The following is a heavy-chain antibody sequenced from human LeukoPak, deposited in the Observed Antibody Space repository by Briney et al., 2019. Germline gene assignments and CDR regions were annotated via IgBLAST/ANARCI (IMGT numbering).Heavy chain of an antibody. CDR2: IYYSGST. Sequence: NPSETLSLTCTVSGGSVSSGNFYWSWIRQPPGKGLEWIGYIYYSGSTNYNPSLKSRVTISLDTSKNQFSLKLSSVTAADTTVYYCARIGYGGNYHYQPLDYWGQGTLVTVSS. V-gene: IGHV4-61*01. CDR3: ARIGYGGNYHYQPLDY. CDR1: GGSVSSGNFY. J-gene: IGHJ4*02. D-gene: IGHD4-23*01.